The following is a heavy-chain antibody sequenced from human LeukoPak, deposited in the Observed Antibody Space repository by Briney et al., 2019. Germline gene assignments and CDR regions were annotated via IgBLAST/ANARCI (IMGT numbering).Heavy chain of an antibody. V-gene: IGHV4-61*01. Sequence: SETLSLTCTVSGGSVSSTSSSYFWNWMRQPPGKGLEWIGYIYHTGSTKYNPSPESRVTMSVDTFKNQFSLKLRSVTAADTAVYYCTRSIMNFYVSGTWGRGTLVTVSS. CDR1: GGSVSSTSSSYF. D-gene: IGHD3-10*01. CDR2: IYHTGST. J-gene: IGHJ5*02. CDR3: TRSIMNFYVSGT.